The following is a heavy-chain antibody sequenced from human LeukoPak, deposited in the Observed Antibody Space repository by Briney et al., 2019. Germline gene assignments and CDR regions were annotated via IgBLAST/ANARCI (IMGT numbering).Heavy chain of an antibody. D-gene: IGHD6-13*01. J-gene: IGHJ4*02. CDR2: IYYSGST. V-gene: IGHV4-59*08. CDR1: GGSISRYY. CDR3: ARHHIAAAGQSYFDN. Sequence: SEALSLTCTVSGGSISRYYCSWIRQPPGKGLEWIGYIYYSGSTTYNPSLKSRVTISIDTSKNQFSLKLSSVTAADTAVYYCARHHIAAAGQSYFDNWGQGTLVTVSS.